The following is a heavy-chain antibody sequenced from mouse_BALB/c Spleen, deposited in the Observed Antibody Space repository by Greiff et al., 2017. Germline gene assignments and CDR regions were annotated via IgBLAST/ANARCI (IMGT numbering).Heavy chain of an antibody. CDR3: ARGDGNYEGY. CDR2: ISYDGSN. D-gene: IGHD2-1*01. V-gene: IGHV3-6*02. CDR1: GYSITSGYY. J-gene: IGHJ2*01. Sequence: EVKLQESGPGLVKPSQSLSLTCSVTGYSITSGYYWNWIRQFPGNKLEWMGYISYDGSNNYNPSLKNRISITRDTSKNQFFLKLNSVTTEDTATYYCARGDGNYEGYWGQGTTLTVSS.